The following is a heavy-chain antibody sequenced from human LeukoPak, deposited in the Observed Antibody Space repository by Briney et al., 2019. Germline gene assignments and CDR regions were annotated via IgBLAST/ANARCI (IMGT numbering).Heavy chain of an antibody. Sequence: GEALKISCKGSGYGFTSYWIGWVRPRPGKGVEWMGIIYPGDSDTRYSPSFQGQVTISADKSISTAYLQWSSLKASDTAMYYCARQRVSSSPPGEFDYWGQGTLVTVSS. D-gene: IGHD6-6*01. CDR3: ARQRVSSSPPGEFDY. V-gene: IGHV5-51*01. J-gene: IGHJ4*02. CDR1: GYGFTSYW. CDR2: IYPGDSDT.